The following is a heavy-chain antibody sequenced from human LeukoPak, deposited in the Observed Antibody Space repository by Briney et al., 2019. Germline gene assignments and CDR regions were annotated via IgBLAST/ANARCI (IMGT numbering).Heavy chain of an antibody. Sequence: GESLKISCKGSGXGYNSHWIGWVRQMPGKGLEWMGIIYPGDSDTRYSPSFQDQVTISADESISTAYLQWSSLKASDTAMYFCGAGSSSYSFDYWGQGTLVTVSS. CDR3: GAGSSSYSFDY. V-gene: IGHV5-51*01. D-gene: IGHD3-10*01. J-gene: IGHJ4*02. CDR2: IYPGDSDT. CDR1: GXGYNSHW.